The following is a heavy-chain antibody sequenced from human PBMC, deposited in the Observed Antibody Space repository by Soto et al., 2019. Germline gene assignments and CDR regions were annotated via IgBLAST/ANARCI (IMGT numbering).Heavy chain of an antibody. V-gene: IGHV4-39*01. CDR1: GGSISSSSYY. CDR2: IYYSGST. CDR3: ARHVPYYDYIWGSHPGEPFDY. J-gene: IGHJ4*02. D-gene: IGHD3-16*01. Sequence: SETLSLTCTVSGGSISSSSYYWGWIRQPPGKGLEWIGSIYYSGSTYYNPSLKSRVTISVDTSKNQFSLKLSSVTAADTAVYYCARHVPYYDYIWGSHPGEPFDYWGQGTLVTVSS.